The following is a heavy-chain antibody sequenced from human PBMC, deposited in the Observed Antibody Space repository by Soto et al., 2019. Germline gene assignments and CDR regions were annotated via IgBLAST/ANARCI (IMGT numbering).Heavy chain of an antibody. D-gene: IGHD6-6*01. CDR2: INHSGST. J-gene: IGHJ5*02. V-gene: IGHV4-34*01. CDR1: RGSFSGFY. CDR3: ARVRGSSSAGP. Sequence: SETLSLTCGVYRGSFSGFYWTWIRQTPGKGLEWIGEINHSGSTNYNPSFKNRVTISVDRSTNYFSLKVTSVTAADAAVYYCARVRGSSSAGPWGQGTLVT.